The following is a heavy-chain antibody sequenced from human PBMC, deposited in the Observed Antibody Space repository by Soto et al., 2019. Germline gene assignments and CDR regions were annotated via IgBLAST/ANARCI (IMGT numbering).Heavy chain of an antibody. D-gene: IGHD5-18*01. CDR3: SRSRIRATGNYLDY. CDR1: VGSLSSGGYY. J-gene: IGHJ4*02. CDR2: IYYSWST. Sequence: SETLSLTCTVSVGSLSSGGYYLSCIRQHPGTGLEWIVYIYYSWSTYYNPSLKSPVTISLDTSKNQFSLKLSSVTAADTAVYYCSRSRIRATGNYLDYAGQGTLVTVSS. V-gene: IGHV4-31*01.